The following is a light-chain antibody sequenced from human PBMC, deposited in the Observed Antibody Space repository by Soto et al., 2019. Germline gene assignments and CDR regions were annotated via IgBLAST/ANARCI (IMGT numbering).Light chain of an antibody. V-gene: IGKV4-1*01. CDR1: QSVLSSSNNKNY. CDR3: QQYYINPIT. J-gene: IGKJ5*01. CDR2: CAA. Sequence: DVVMTQSPDSLAVSLANWATINCKSSQSVLSSSNNKNYLAWYQQKPGQPTKLLIYCAATREAGVPDRFSGSGSGTDFTLTISSLQAEDVGFYYCQQYYINPITCGKWTTLEIK.